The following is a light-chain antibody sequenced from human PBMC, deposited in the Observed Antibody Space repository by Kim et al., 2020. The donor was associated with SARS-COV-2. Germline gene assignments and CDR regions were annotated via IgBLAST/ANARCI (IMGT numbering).Light chain of an antibody. CDR1: NIGSKS. Sequence: SYELNQPPSVSVAPGKTARITCGGNNIGSKSVHWYQQKPGQAPVLVIYYDSDRPSGIPERFSGSNSGNTATLTISRVEAGDEADYYCQVWESSSDLWVFG. J-gene: IGLJ3*02. CDR3: QVWESSSDLWV. CDR2: YDS. V-gene: IGLV3-21*01.